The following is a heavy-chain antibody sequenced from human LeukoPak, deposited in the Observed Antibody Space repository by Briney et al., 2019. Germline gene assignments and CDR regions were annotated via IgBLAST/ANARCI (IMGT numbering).Heavy chain of an antibody. D-gene: IGHD6-19*01. CDR2: ISSSGSTI. CDR1: GFTFSDYY. Sequence: PGGSLRLSCAASGFTFSDYYMSWIRQAPGKGLEWVSYISSSGSTIYYAGSVKGRFTISRDNSKNTLYLQMNSLRAEDTAVYYCAKDRIAVAGPVDYWGQGTLVTVSS. CDR3: AKDRIAVAGPVDY. J-gene: IGHJ4*02. V-gene: IGHV3-11*01.